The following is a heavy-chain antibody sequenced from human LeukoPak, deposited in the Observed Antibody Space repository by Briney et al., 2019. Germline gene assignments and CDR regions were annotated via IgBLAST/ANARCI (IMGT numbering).Heavy chain of an antibody. D-gene: IGHD6-13*01. Sequence: GGSLRLSCAASGFTVSSNYMSWVRQAPGKGLEWVSSISSSSSYIYYADSVKGRFTISRDNAKNSLYLQMNSLRAEDTAVYYCARDLSSSWQSFDYWGQGTLVTVSS. CDR3: ARDLSSSWQSFDY. J-gene: IGHJ4*02. CDR1: GFTVSSNY. V-gene: IGHV3-21*01. CDR2: ISSSSSYI.